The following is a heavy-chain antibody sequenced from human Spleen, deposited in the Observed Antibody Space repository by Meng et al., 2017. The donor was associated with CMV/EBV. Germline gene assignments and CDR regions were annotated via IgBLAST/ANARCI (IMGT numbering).Heavy chain of an antibody. V-gene: IGHV3-48*03. D-gene: IGHD6-13*01. CDR2: ISSSGSTI. CDR1: GFIFSSSE. J-gene: IGHJ4*02. CDR3: ARSDAYRSSWYGDY. Sequence: GESLKISCAASGFIFSSSEMNWVRQAPGKGLEWVSYISSSGSTIYYADSVKGRFTISRDNAKNSLYLQVNSLRAEDTAVYYCARSDAYRSSWYGDYWGQGTLVTVSS.